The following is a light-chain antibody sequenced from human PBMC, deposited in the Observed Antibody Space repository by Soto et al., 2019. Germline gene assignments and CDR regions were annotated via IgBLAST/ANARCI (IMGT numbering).Light chain of an antibody. CDR3: QKDNSAPWT. J-gene: IGKJ1*01. CDR1: EGLSNY. CDR2: AAS. V-gene: IGKV1-27*01. Sequence: DIQMPQSPSSLSASVGDRVTITCRASEGLSNYLAWYQQKPGKVPKLLIYAASTLQSGVPSRFSGSGTGTDVTLTISSLPPEDVATYYCQKDNSAPWTFGQGTKV.